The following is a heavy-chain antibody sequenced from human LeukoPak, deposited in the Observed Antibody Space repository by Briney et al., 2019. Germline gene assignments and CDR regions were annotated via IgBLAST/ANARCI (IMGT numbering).Heavy chain of an antibody. D-gene: IGHD3-9*01. CDR3: ARECGLRYFDWSLLDYGMDV. Sequence: GGSLRLSCAASGFTFSSYSMNWVRQAPGKGLEWVSSISSSSSYIYYADSVKGRVTISRDNAKNSLYLQMNSLRAEDTAVYYCARECGLRYFDWSLLDYGMDVWGQGTTVTVSS. CDR2: ISSSSSYI. J-gene: IGHJ6*02. CDR1: GFTFSSYS. V-gene: IGHV3-21*01.